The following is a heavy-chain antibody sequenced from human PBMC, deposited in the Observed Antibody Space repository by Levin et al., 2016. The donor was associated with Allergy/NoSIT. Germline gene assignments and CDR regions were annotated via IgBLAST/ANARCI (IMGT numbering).Heavy chain of an antibody. Sequence: WIRQPPGKGLEWIGEINHGGFSNYNPSLEGRATVSIDTSENQFSLRLRSVTAADTAIYYCAGGLSPTSPTWNYWGQGNMVTVSS. D-gene: IGHD3-3*01. CDR2: INHGGFS. J-gene: IGHJ4*02. V-gene: IGHV4-34*01. CDR3: AGGLSPTSPTWNY.